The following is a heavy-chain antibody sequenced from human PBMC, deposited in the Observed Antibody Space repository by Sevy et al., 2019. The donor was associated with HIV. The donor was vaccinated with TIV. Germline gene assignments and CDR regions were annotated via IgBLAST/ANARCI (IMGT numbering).Heavy chain of an antibody. CDR1: GFTFSNAW. CDR3: TTEGGTRAFDY. Sequence: GGSLRLSCAASGFTFSNAWMSWVRQAPGKGLEWVGRIKSKTDGGTTDYAAPVKGRFTISREDSKNTLNLQMNSLKTEETAVYYCTTEGGTRAFDYWGQGTLVTVSS. J-gene: IGHJ4*02. D-gene: IGHD2-15*01. V-gene: IGHV3-15*01. CDR2: IKSKTDGGTT.